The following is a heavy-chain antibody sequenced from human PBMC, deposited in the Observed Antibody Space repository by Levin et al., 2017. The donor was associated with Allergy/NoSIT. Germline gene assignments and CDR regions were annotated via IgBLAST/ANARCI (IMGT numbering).Heavy chain of an antibody. CDR1: GFTFSSYG. Sequence: PGGSLRLSCAASGFTFSSYGMHWVRQVPGKGLEWVAVISADGSSTYYGDSVKGRFTISRDNSQNMMYLQMNSLRTEDTAVYYCAKDSGVTKYYSGWSWYFDLWGRGTLVTVSS. CDR2: ISADGSST. D-gene: IGHD5-12*01. CDR3: AKDSGVTKYYSGWSWYFDL. J-gene: IGHJ2*01. V-gene: IGHV3-30*18.